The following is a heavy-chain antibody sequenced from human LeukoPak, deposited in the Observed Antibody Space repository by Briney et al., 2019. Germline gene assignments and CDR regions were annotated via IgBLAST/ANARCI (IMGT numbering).Heavy chain of an antibody. CDR2: ISPNSGGT. D-gene: IGHD3-10*01. V-gene: IGHV1-2*02. CDR1: GYTFPSYY. CDR3: AREITRKLFY. Sequence: GASVKVSCKASGYTFPSYYIHWVRQAPAQGLEWMGWISPNSGGTNYAQRFQGRVTMTRDTSISTAYMELSRLRSDDTAVYYCAREITRKLFYWGQGTLVTVSS. J-gene: IGHJ4*02.